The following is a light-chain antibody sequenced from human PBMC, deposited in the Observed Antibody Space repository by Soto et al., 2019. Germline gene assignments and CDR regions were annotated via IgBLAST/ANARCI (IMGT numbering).Light chain of an antibody. CDR3: QQLNSYPLT. CDR1: QGISSY. Sequence: DIQLTQSPSFLSASVGDRVSITCRASQGISSYLAWYQQKPGKAPNLLIYAASTLQSGVPSRFSGSGSRTDINLTISSLQPEDFATYYCQQLNSYPLTFGGGTKVEIK. CDR2: AAS. V-gene: IGKV1-9*01. J-gene: IGKJ4*01.